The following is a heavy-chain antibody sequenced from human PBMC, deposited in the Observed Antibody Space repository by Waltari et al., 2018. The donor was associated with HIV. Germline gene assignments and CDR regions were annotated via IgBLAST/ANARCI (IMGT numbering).Heavy chain of an antibody. CDR2: IYYSGSN. CDR3: AREMTTVTTDWFDP. Sequence: QLQLQESGPGLVKPSETLSLTCTVSGGSISSSSYYWGWIRQPPGKGLEWIGSIYYSGSNYYNPSLKSRVTISVDTSKNQFSLKLSSVTAADTAVYYCAREMTTVTTDWFDPWGQGTLVTVSS. CDR1: GGSISSSSYY. D-gene: IGHD4-17*01. J-gene: IGHJ5*02. V-gene: IGHV4-39*07.